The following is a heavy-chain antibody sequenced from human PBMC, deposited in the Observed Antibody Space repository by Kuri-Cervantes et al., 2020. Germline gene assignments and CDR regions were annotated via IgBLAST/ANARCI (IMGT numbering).Heavy chain of an antibody. CDR3: ARHPGMGWFDY. V-gene: IGHV4-39*01. CDR2: IYYSGTT. CDR1: GGSISGNSHY. Sequence: SETLSLTCTVSGGSISGNSHYWGWIRQPPGKGLEWIGSIYYSGTTYNNPSFKSRVTISVDTSKNHFSLKLTSVTAADTAVYYCARHPGMGWFDYWGQGTQVTVSS. D-gene: IGHD6-13*01. J-gene: IGHJ4*02.